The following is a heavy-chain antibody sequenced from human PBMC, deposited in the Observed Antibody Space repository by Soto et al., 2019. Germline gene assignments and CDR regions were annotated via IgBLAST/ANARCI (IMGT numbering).Heavy chain of an antibody. CDR2: IWYDGSNK. V-gene: IGHV3-30*02. CDR3: AKDISPGYIGPYY. CDR1: GFTFSSYG. J-gene: IGHJ4*02. Sequence: PGGSLRLSCAASGFTFSSYGMHWVRQAPGKGLEWVAVIWYDGSNKYYADSVKGRFTISRDNSKNTLYLQMNSLRAEDTAVYYCAKDISPGYIGPYYWGQGTLVTVSS. D-gene: IGHD5-12*01.